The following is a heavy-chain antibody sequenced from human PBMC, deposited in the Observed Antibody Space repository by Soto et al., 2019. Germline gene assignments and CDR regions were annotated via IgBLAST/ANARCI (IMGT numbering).Heavy chain of an antibody. CDR3: ARKTAIPVAGTHPFDY. D-gene: IGHD6-19*01. CDR1: GFTFSSYS. J-gene: IGHJ4*02. V-gene: IGHV3-48*02. CDR2: ISGSSGTI. Sequence: EVQVVESGGGLVQPGGSLRLSCEASGFTFSSYSMNWVRQAPGKGLEWVSYISGSSGTIYYADSVKGRFTISRDNAKNSVYLQRNSLRDEDTAMYYCARKTAIPVAGTHPFDYWGQGTLVTVSS.